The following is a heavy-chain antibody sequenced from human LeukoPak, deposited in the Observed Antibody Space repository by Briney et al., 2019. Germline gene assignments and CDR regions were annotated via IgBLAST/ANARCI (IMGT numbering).Heavy chain of an antibody. J-gene: IGHJ6*03. CDR1: GLTVSSNY. CDR2: FYSGGYI. CDR3: ARGPDPSYMDV. V-gene: IGHV3-53*01. Sequence: PGGSLRLSCAPSGLTVSSNYMSWVRQAPGKGLEWVSVFYSGGYINYADSVKGRFTISREDSKNTLYLQMNSLRAEDTAVYYCARGPDPSYMDVWGKGTTVTVSS.